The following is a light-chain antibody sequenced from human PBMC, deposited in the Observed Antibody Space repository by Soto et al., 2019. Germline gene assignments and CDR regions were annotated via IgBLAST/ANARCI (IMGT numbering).Light chain of an antibody. CDR1: QSVSSY. V-gene: IGKV3-11*01. J-gene: IGKJ4*01. Sequence: EIVLTQSPATLSLSPGERATLSCRASQSVSSYLAWYQQKPGQAPRLLIYDASNRATGIPARFSGSGSGTDSTLTISRLEPEVFAVYYCQQRSNWLTFGGGTKVEIK. CDR2: DAS. CDR3: QQRSNWLT.